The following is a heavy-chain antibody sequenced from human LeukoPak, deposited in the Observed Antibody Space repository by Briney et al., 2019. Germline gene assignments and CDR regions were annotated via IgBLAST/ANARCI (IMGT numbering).Heavy chain of an antibody. J-gene: IGHJ4*02. CDR1: GGSISSYY. CDR2: IYYSGST. Sequence: PETLSLTCTVSGGSISSYYWSWIRQPPGKGLEWIGYIYYSGSTNYNPSLKSRVTISVDTSKNQFSLKLSSVTAADTAVYYCARDSRFDFWSGYLNYWGQGTLVTVSS. D-gene: IGHD3-3*01. V-gene: IGHV4-59*01. CDR3: ARDSRFDFWSGYLNY.